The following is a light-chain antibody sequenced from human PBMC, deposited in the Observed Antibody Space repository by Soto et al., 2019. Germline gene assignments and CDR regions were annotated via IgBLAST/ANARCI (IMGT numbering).Light chain of an antibody. V-gene: IGKV3D-15*02. Sequence: EIEMTQSPATLSVSPGLRATLSGKTSHNVDSNLAWYQQKPGQAPRLLIFGASTRATGIPARFSGSGSGTDFTLTISRLESDDFAVYYCQQHGTSPLTFGGGTKVDIK. CDR3: QQHGTSPLT. CDR1: HNVDSN. CDR2: GAS. J-gene: IGKJ4*01.